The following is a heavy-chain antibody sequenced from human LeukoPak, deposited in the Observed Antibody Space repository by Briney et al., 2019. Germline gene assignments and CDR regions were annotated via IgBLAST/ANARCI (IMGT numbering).Heavy chain of an antibody. J-gene: IGHJ6*03. CDR1: GGTFSSYA. D-gene: IGHD4-17*01. Sequence: SVKVSCKASGGTFSSYAISWVRQAPGQGLEWMGGIIPIFGTANYAQKFQGRVTITADESTSTAYMELSSLRSEDTAVYYCAREGVTVTTRPLDNYYHYMDVWGKGTTVTISS. CDR3: AREGVTVTTRPLDNYYHYMDV. V-gene: IGHV1-69*13. CDR2: IIPIFGTA.